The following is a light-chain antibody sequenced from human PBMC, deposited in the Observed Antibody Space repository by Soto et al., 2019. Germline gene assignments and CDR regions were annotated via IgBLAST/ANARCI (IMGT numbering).Light chain of an antibody. CDR3: NSYRSTSARYV. CDR1: NIDVGGYNY. J-gene: IGLJ1*01. Sequence: QSALTQPASVSGSPGQSITISCTGTNIDVGGYNYVSWYQQHPGKVPRLIISDVTNRLSGVSNRFSGSKSGNTASLTISGLQAEDEADYYCNSYRSTSARYVFGTGTKLTVL. CDR2: DVT. V-gene: IGLV2-14*01.